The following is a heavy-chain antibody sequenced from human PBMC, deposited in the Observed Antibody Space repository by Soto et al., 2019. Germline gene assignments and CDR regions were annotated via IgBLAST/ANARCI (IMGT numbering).Heavy chain of an antibody. CDR1: GYTFTGYY. D-gene: IGHD3-3*01. J-gene: IGHJ4*02. Sequence: ASVKVSCKASGYTFTGYYMHWVRQAPGQGLEWMGWINPNSGGTNYAQKFQGWVTMTRDTSISTAYMELSRLRSDDTAVYYCARAGGGGIDFWSGYYDYWGQGTLVTVSS. CDR3: ARAGGGGIDFWSGYYDY. CDR2: INPNSGGT. V-gene: IGHV1-2*04.